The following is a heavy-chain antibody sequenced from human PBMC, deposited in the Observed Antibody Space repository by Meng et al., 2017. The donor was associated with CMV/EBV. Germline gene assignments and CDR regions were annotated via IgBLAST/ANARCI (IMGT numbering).Heavy chain of an antibody. J-gene: IGHJ6*02. CDR2: ISSSSSYI. V-gene: IGHV3-21*01. CDR1: GFTFSSYS. D-gene: IGHD2-2*01. Sequence: GGSLRLSCAASGFTFSSYSMNWVRQAPGKGLEWVSSISSSSSYIYYADSVKGRFTISRDNAKNSLYLQMNSLRAEDMAVYYCARVGKGYQLIGVDYYYYGMDVWGQGTTVTVSS. CDR3: ARVGKGYQLIGVDYYYYGMDV.